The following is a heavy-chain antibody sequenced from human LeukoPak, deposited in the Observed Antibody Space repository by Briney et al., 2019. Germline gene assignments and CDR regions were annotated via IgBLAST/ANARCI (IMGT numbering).Heavy chain of an antibody. V-gene: IGHV4-38-2*02. CDR3: ATVTNPIDY. D-gene: IGHD4-17*01. CDR1: GYSISSGYY. CDR2: IYHSGST. J-gene: IGHJ4*02. Sequence: PSETLALTCTFSGYSISSGYYWGWIRQPPAKGLEWIGSIYHSGSTYYNPSLKSRVTISVDTSKNQFSLKLSSVTAADTAVYYCATVTNPIDYWGQGTLVTVSS.